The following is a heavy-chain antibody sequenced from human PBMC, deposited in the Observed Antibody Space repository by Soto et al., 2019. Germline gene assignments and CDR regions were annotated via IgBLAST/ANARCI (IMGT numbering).Heavy chain of an antibody. CDR1: GGSINNYY. CDR2: IYYSGST. V-gene: IGHV4-59*01. CDR3: ARRYGGNFDY. Sequence: QVQLQESGPGLVKPSETLSLTCTVSGGSINNYYWSWIRQPPGKGLEWIGYIYYSGSTNYNPSLKSRVTISVDTSKTQFSPKLSSVTAADTAVYYCARRYGGNFDYWGQGTLVTVSS. D-gene: IGHD1-26*01. J-gene: IGHJ4*02.